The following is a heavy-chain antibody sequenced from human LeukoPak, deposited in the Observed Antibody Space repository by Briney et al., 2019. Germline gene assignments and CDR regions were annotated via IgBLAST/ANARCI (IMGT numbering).Heavy chain of an antibody. CDR1: GFTFNTYV. V-gene: IGHV3-33*01. CDR3: ARDLYYTALDY. Sequence: PGRSLRLSCVASGFTFNTYVMHWVRQAPGKGLEWVAVIWHDGSNTYYGDSVNGRFTVSRDNSKNTLYLQMNSLRAEDTAVYYCARDLYYTALDYWGQGTLVTVSS. D-gene: IGHD3-3*01. CDR2: IWHDGSNT. J-gene: IGHJ4*02.